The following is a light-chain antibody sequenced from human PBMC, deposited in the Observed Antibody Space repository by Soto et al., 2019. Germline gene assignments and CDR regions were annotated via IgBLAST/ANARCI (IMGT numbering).Light chain of an antibody. V-gene: IGLV2-11*01. J-gene: IGLJ2*01. CDR1: SSDVGGYNY. Sequence: QSALTQPRSVSGSTGQSVTISCTGTSSDVGGYNYVSWYQQHPGKAPKLMIYDVSKRPSGVPDRFSGSKSGNTASLTISGLQAEDEADYYFCSYAGSGVVFGVGPKLTVL. CDR3: CSYAGSGVV. CDR2: DVS.